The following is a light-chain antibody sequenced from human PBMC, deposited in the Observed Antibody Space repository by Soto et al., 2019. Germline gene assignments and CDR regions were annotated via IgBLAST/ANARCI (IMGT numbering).Light chain of an antibody. V-gene: IGKV1-12*01. CDR1: QDISSW. Sequence: DIQMTQSPSSVSASVGDRVTINCRASQDISSWLAWYQQKPGKAPKPLVHTTSNLQSGVPSSFSVTGSGTDFTLTISSLQPEDSAIYYCQQSNSFPLTFAGGTKVEIK. J-gene: IGKJ4*01. CDR3: QQSNSFPLT. CDR2: TTS.